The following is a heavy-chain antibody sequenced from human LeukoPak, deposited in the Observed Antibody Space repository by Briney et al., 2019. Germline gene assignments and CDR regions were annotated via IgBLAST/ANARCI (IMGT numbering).Heavy chain of an antibody. CDR1: GFTFSSYA. Sequence: GGSLRLSCAASGFTFSSYAMHWVRQAPGKGLEWVAVISYDGSNKYYADSVKGRFTISRGNSKNTLYLQMNSLRAEDTAVYYCARDSGDGYNWPGHFDYWGQGTLVTVSS. V-gene: IGHV3-30-3*01. CDR2: ISYDGSNK. J-gene: IGHJ4*02. CDR3: ARDSGDGYNWPGHFDY. D-gene: IGHD5-24*01.